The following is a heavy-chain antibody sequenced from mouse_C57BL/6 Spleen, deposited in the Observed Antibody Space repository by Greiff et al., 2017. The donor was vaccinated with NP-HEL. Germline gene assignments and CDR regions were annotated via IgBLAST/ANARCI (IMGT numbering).Heavy chain of an antibody. J-gene: IGHJ4*01. CDR2: IYPGGGYT. D-gene: IGHD2-1*01. CDR1: GYTFTNYW. Sequence: VQLQHSGAELVRPGTSVKMSCKASGYTFTNYWIGWAKQRPGHGLEWIGDIYPGGGYTNYNEKFKGKATLTADKSSSTAYMQFSSLTSEDSAIYYCARRGGNYEGYYAMDYWGQGTSVTVSS. CDR3: ARRGGNYEGYYAMDY. V-gene: IGHV1-63*01.